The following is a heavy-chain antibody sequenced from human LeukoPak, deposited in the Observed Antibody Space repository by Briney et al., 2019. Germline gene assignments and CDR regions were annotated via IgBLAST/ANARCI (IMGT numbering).Heavy chain of an antibody. CDR2: INSDGSST. V-gene: IGHV3-74*01. CDR1: GFTFSSYW. CDR3: AGCGGDCYSDAFDI. Sequence: GGSLRLSCAASGFTFSSYWMHWVRQAPGKGLVWVSRINSDGSSTTYADSVKGRFTISRDNSKNTLYVQMNSLRAHHTAVYYCAGCGGDCYSDAFDIWGQGTMVTVSS. J-gene: IGHJ3*02. D-gene: IGHD2-21*02.